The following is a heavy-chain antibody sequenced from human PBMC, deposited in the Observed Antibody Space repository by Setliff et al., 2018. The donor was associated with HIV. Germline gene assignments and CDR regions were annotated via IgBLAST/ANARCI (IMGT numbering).Heavy chain of an antibody. CDR1: GFTFSSYW. CDR2: IKQDGSEK. J-gene: IGHJ6*03. Sequence: PGGSLRLSCAASGFTFSSYWMSWVRQAQGKGLEWVANIKQDGSEKYDVDSVKGRFTISTDNAKNSLYLQMNSLRAEDTAVYYCARGPPRTSAYSRYYYYYMDVWGKGTTVTVSS. D-gene: IGHD6-25*01. CDR3: ARGPPRTSAYSRYYYYYMDV. V-gene: IGHV3-7*01.